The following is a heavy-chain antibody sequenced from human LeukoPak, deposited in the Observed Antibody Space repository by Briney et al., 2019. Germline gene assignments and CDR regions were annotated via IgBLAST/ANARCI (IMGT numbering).Heavy chain of an antibody. CDR3: ASEGYSSSSPRNWFDP. J-gene: IGHJ5*02. V-gene: IGHV1-69*05. CDR2: IIPIFGTA. D-gene: IGHD6-6*01. CDR1: GGTFSSYA. Sequence: SVKVSCKASGGTFSSYAISWVRQAPGQGLEWMGGIIPIFGTANYAQKFQGRVTITTDESTSTAYMELSSLRSEDTAVYYCASEGYSSSSPRNWFDPWGQGTLVTVSS.